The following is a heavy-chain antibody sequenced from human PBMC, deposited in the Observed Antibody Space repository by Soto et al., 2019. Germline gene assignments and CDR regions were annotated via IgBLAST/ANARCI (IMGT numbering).Heavy chain of an antibody. Sequence: PVESLKISCKGSGYIFTSYWIGCFLQVPVKVLEWMGRIDPSDSYTNYSPSFQGHVTISADKSISTAYLQWSSLKASDTAMYYCARSNIVVVPAATNWFDPWGQGTLVTVSS. CDR1: GYIFTSYW. V-gene: IGHV5-10-1*01. D-gene: IGHD2-2*01. CDR2: IDPSDSYT. J-gene: IGHJ5*02. CDR3: ARSNIVVVPAATNWFDP.